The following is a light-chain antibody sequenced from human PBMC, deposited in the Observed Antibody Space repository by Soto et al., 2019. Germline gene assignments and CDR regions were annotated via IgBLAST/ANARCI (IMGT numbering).Light chain of an antibody. J-gene: IGKJ4*01. Sequence: TQSPDSLAVSLGERATINCKSSRSVVYNSSKMNYLAWYQQKPGQPPKLLIYWASTRESGVPDRFSGSGSGTDFTLTVSNMQAEDVAVYYCQQYYSTPYTFVGGTKVDIK. CDR1: RSVVYNSSKMNY. CDR3: QQYYSTPYT. CDR2: WAS. V-gene: IGKV4-1*01.